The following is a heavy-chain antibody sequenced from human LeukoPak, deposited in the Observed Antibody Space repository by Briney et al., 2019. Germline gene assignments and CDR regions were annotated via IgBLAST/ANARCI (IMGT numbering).Heavy chain of an antibody. V-gene: IGHV4-34*01. CDR1: GGSFSGYY. D-gene: IGHD2-2*03. Sequence: PSETLSLTCAVYGGSFSGYYWSWIRQPPGKGLEWIGEINHSGSTNYNPSLKSRVTISVDTSKNQFSLKLSSVTAADTAVYYCARVGIVVVPAALGRAFDIWGQGTMVTVSS. CDR2: INHSGST. CDR3: ARVGIVVVPAALGRAFDI. J-gene: IGHJ3*02.